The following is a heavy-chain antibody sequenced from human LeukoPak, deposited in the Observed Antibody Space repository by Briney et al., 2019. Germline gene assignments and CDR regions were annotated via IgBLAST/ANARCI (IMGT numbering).Heavy chain of an antibody. V-gene: IGHV3-7*01. Sequence: GGSLRLSCAASGFTFSSYWMSWVRQAPGEGLEWVANIKQDGSEKYYVDSVKGRFTISRDNAKNSLYLQMNSLRAEDTAVYYCARVGFRYYYGSGSYSFDYWGQGTLVTVSS. D-gene: IGHD3-10*01. CDR1: GFTFSSYW. CDR2: IKQDGSEK. J-gene: IGHJ4*02. CDR3: ARVGFRYYYGSGSYSFDY.